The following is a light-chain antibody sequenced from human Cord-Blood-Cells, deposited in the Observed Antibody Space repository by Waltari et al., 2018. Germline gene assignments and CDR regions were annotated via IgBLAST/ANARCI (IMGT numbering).Light chain of an antibody. J-gene: IGLJ3*02. CDR3: SSYTSSSTWV. CDR2: DVS. Sequence: QSALTQPASVSGSPGQSITISCTGTSSDVGGYNYVSWYQPPPGKSPKLMLYDVSNRPSGVSNRLSGSKSGNTASLTISGLQAEDEADYYCSSYTSSSTWVFGGGTKLTVL. V-gene: IGLV2-14*03. CDR1: SSDVGGYNY.